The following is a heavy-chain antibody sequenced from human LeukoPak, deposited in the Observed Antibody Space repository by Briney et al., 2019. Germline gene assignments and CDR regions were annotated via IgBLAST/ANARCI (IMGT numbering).Heavy chain of an antibody. CDR3: ARGPVVPAAGTNWFDP. D-gene: IGHD2-2*01. J-gene: IGHJ5*02. CDR2: INPNSGGT. Sequence: GASVKVSCKASGYTFTGYYMHWVRQAPGQGLERMGRINPNSGGTNYAQKFQGRVTMTRDTSISTAYMELSRLRSDDTAVYYCARGPVVPAAGTNWFDPWGQGTLVTVSS. CDR1: GYTFTGYY. V-gene: IGHV1-2*06.